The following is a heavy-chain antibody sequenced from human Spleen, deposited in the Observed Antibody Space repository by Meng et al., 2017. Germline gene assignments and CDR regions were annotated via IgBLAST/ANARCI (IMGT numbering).Heavy chain of an antibody. CDR3: ARDSVVPAAGMDV. V-gene: IGHV3-21*01. CDR1: GFTFSAYS. J-gene: IGHJ6*02. CDR2: IITSSSYI. Sequence: GGSLRLSCAASGFTFSAYSMNWVRQAPGKGLEWVSSIITSSSYIHYADSVKGRFTISRDNAKNSLYLQMKSLRAEDTAVYYCARDSVVPAAGMDVWGQGTTVTVSS. D-gene: IGHD2-2*01.